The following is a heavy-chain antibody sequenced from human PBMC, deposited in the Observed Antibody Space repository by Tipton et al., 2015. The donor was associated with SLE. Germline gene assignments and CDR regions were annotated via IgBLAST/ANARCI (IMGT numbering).Heavy chain of an antibody. V-gene: IGHV4-34*01. CDR1: GGSFSGYY. J-gene: IGHJ4*02. CDR2: INHSGST. D-gene: IGHD3-3*01. Sequence: GSLRLSCAVYGGSFSGYYWSWIRQPPGKGLEWIGEINHSGSTNYNPSLKSRDTISVDTSKNQFSLKLSSVTAADTAVYYCASSYDFWSGYFDYWGQGTLVTVSS. CDR3: ASSYDFWSGYFDY.